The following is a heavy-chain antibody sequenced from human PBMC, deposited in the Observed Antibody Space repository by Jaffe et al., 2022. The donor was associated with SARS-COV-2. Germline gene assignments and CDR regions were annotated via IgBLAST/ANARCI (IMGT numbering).Heavy chain of an antibody. D-gene: IGHD3-10*01. Sequence: QVQLVQSGAEVKKPGASVKVSCKASGYTFTGYYMHWVRQAPGQGLEWMGWINPNSGGTNYAQKFQGRVTMTRDTSISTAYMELSRLRSDDTAVYYCARQGKRITMVRDYYYYGMDVWGQGTTVTVSS. V-gene: IGHV1-2*02. J-gene: IGHJ6*02. CDR1: GYTFTGYY. CDR2: INPNSGGT. CDR3: ARQGKRITMVRDYYYYGMDV.